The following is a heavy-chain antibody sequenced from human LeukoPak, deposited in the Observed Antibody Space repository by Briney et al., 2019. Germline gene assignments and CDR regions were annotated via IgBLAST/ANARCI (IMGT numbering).Heavy chain of an antibody. V-gene: IGHV3-53*01. CDR2: IYGGGNT. J-gene: IGHJ4*02. CDR3: ATGGRSGMAFDF. D-gene: IGHD5-24*01. CDR1: GLIASSNY. Sequence: GGSLRLSCSFSGLIASSNYMAWVRQAPGKGLQWISFIYGGGNTLYADSVMGRFSISRDNSKTTLYLQMNSLRAEDTSVYYCATGGRSGMAFDFWGQGALVTVSS.